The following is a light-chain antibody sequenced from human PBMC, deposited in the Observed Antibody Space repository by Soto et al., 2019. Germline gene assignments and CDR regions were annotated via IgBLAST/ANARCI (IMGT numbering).Light chain of an antibody. CDR3: QQSASSVT. J-gene: IGKJ5*01. Sequence: IVLSPSPATPALSRGQRSTPPCRASQSVSSSYFAWYQQKPGQAPRLLIYGASSRATGIPDRFSGSGSGADFTLTISRLEPEDFAMYYCQQSASSVTFGQGTRLE. CDR2: GAS. CDR1: QSVSSSY. V-gene: IGKV3-20*01.